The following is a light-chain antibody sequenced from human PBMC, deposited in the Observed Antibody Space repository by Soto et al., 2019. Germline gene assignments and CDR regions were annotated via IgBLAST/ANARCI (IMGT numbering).Light chain of an antibody. J-gene: IGKJ4*01. Sequence: EIVLTPSPGTLSLSPVERATLSCRASQSVSSSYLAWYQQKPGQAPRLLIYGASSRATGIPDRFSGTGSETDFTLTISRLEPEDFAVYYCQQYGSSPSFGGGTKVDIK. CDR1: QSVSSSY. CDR2: GAS. CDR3: QQYGSSPS. V-gene: IGKV3-20*01.